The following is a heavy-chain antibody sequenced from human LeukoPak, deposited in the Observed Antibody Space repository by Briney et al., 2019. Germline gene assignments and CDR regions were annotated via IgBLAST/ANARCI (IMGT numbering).Heavy chain of an antibody. D-gene: IGHD3-16*01. CDR3: ARESGSYLWRSWLNP. CDR2: INHSGST. Sequence: SETLSLTCAVYGGSFSGYYWTWIRQPPGKGLEWIGEINHSGSTNYNPSLKSRVTISVDTSKNQFSLKLSSVTAADTAVYYCARESGSYLWRSWLNPWGQGTPVTVSS. V-gene: IGHV4-34*01. J-gene: IGHJ5*02. CDR1: GGSFSGYY.